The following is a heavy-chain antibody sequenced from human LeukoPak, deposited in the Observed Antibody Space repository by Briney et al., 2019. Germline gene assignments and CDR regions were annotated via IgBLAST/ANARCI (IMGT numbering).Heavy chain of an antibody. D-gene: IGHD3-22*01. V-gene: IGHV1-2*02. J-gene: IGHJ5*02. CDR2: IHPNSGVT. CDR3: ARGGYYNTSGYHYVQGFDP. CDR1: GYTFTDYY. Sequence: GASVKVSCKASGYTFTDYYIHWVRQAPGQGLEWMGWIHPNSGVTNSAQKLQGRVTMTRDTSSTTVNMELNRLRSDDTAVYYCARGGYYNTSGYHYVQGFDPWGQGTLVTVSS.